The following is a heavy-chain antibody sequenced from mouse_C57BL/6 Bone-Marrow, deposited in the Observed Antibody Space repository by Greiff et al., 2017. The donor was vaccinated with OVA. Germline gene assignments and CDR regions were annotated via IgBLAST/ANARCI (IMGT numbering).Heavy chain of an antibody. Sequence: EVKLVESGGGLVKPGGSLKLSCAASGFTFSDYGMHWVRQAPEKGLEWVAYISSGSSTIYYADTVKGRFTISRDNAKHTLFLQMTSLRAEDTAMYYCARYYYCSSLDDWGQGTTLTVSS. J-gene: IGHJ2*01. D-gene: IGHD1-1*01. CDR1: GFTFSDYG. CDR3: ARYYYCSSLDD. V-gene: IGHV5-17*01. CDR2: ISSGSSTI.